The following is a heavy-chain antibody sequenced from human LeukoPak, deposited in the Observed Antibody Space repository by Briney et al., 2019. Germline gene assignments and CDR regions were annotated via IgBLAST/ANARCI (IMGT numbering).Heavy chain of an antibody. CDR3: ARAGSEYYYDSSGYSHFDY. V-gene: IGHV4-34*01. D-gene: IGHD3-22*01. J-gene: IGHJ4*02. CDR2: INHSGST. Sequence: ETLSLTCAVYGGSFSGYYWSWIRQPPGKGLEWIGEINHSGSTNYNPSLKSRVTISVDTSKNQFSLKLSSVTAADTAVYYCARAGSEYYYDSSGYSHFDYWGQGALVTVSS. CDR1: GGSFSGYY.